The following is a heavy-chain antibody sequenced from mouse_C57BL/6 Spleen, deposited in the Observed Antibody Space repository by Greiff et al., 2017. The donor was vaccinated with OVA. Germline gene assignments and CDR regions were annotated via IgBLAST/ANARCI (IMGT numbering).Heavy chain of an antibody. CDR3: ARCERTSPWYFDV. Sequence: QVQLQQPGAELVKPGASVKMSCKASGYTFTSYWITWVKQRPGQGLAWIGDIYPGSGSTNYNEKFKSKATLTVDTSSSTAYMQLSSLTSEDSAVYYCARCERTSPWYFDVWGTGTTVTVSS. CDR1: GYTFTSYW. V-gene: IGHV1-55*01. CDR2: IYPGSGST. J-gene: IGHJ1*03.